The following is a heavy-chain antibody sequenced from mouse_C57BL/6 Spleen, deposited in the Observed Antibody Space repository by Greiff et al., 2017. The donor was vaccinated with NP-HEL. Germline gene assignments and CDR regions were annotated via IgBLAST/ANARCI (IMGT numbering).Heavy chain of an antibody. Sequence: EVQLQQSGAELVRPGASVKLSCTASGFNFKDYYMHWVKQRPEQGLEWIGRIDPEDGDTEYAPKFQGKATMTADTSSNTAYLQLSSLTSEDPAVYCGTPVYDGYKSMDYWGQGTSVTVSS. J-gene: IGHJ4*01. D-gene: IGHD2-3*01. V-gene: IGHV14-1*01. CDR2: IDPEDGDT. CDR3: TPVYDGYKSMDY. CDR1: GFNFKDYY.